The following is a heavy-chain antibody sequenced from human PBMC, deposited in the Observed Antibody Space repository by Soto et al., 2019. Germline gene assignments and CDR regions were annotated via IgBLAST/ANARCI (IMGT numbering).Heavy chain of an antibody. J-gene: IGHJ6*02. Sequence: RASVKVSCKASGYTFTSYYINWVLQATGQGLEWMGWMNPNSGNTGHAQKFQGRVTMTRNTSISTAYMELSSLRSEDTAVYYCARSGGGYSYGYIAYYYGMDVWGQGTTVTVSS. CDR3: ARSGGGYSYGYIAYYYGMDV. CDR2: MNPNSGNT. D-gene: IGHD5-18*01. CDR1: GYTFTSYY. V-gene: IGHV1-8*01.